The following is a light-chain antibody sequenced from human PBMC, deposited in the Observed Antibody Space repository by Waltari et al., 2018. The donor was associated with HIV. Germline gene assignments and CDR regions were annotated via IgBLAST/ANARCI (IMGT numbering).Light chain of an antibody. CDR2: SNN. V-gene: IGLV1-44*01. CDR3: AAWDDSLNVYL. CDR1: RSNIGSNT. J-gene: IGLJ1*01. Sequence: QSELTQPASVSGTPGQTVTFSCSGGRSNIGSNTVNWYRQFPGAAPKLIIYSNNQRPSGVPDRFSGSKSGTSASLAISGLQSGDEADYYCAAWDDSLNVYLFGPGTKATVL.